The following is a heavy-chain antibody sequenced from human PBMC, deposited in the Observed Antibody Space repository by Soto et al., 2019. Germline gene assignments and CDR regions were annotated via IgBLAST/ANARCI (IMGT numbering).Heavy chain of an antibody. D-gene: IGHD3-3*01. CDR3: ARASYYDFWSGKNYYYGMDV. Sequence: GGSLRLSCAASGFTFSSYGMHWVRQAPGKGLEWVAVIWYDGSNKYYADSVKGRFTISRDNSKNTLYLQMNSLRAEDTAVYYCARASYYDFWSGKNYYYGMDVWGQGTTVTVS. V-gene: IGHV3-33*01. CDR2: IWYDGSNK. CDR1: GFTFSSYG. J-gene: IGHJ6*02.